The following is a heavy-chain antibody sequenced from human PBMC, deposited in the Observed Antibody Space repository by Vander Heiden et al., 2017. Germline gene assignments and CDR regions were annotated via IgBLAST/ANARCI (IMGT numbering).Heavy chain of an antibody. Sequence: EVQLLESGGGLVQPGGSLRLSSAPPGFPFASNAMSWVRQAPGKALEWVSSISSGSGGDTFYADSVKGRYTISRDNPKNTLYLQMNSLRDEDTAVYHCAKHTDFWSGYYTSGAFDIWGQGTMVTVSS. V-gene: IGHV3-23*01. CDR3: AKHTDFWSGYYTSGAFDI. CDR2: ISSGSGGDT. CDR1: GFPFASNA. J-gene: IGHJ3*02. D-gene: IGHD3-3*01.